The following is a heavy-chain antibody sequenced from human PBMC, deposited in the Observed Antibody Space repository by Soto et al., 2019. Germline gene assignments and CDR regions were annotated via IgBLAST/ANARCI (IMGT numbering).Heavy chain of an antibody. Sequence: GGSLRLSCAASGFTFSSYAMTWVRQAPGSGLEWVSGISSSGSNIYYADSVKGRFIISRDNAKNSLYLQMNSLRAEDTAVYYCASLIAVAGNFDYWGQGTLVTVSS. V-gene: IGHV3-21*01. J-gene: IGHJ4*02. CDR3: ASLIAVAGNFDY. CDR1: GFTFSSYA. CDR2: ISSSGSNI. D-gene: IGHD6-19*01.